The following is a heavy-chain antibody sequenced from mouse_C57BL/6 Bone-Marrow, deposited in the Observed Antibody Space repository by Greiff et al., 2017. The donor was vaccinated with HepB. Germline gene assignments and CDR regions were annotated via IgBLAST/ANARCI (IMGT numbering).Heavy chain of an antibody. CDR3: ARSYGSSYWWYFDV. CDR1: GYTFTSYG. D-gene: IGHD1-1*01. CDR2: IYPRSGNT. V-gene: IGHV1-81*01. J-gene: IGHJ1*03. Sequence: QVHVKQSGAELVMPGASVKLSCKASGYTFTSYGISWVKQRTGQGLEWIGEIYPRSGNTYYNEKFKGKATLTADKSSSTAYMELRSLTSEDSAVYFCARSYGSSYWWYFDVWGTGTTVTVSS.